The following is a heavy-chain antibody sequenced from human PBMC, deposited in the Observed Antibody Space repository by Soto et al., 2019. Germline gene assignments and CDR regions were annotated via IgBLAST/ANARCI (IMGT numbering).Heavy chain of an antibody. V-gene: IGHV3-66*01. Sequence: EVQLVESGGGLVQPGGSLRLSCAASGFTVSSNYMSWVRQAPGKGLEWVAVIYSGGSTYYADSVKGRFTISRDNFKNTLYLQMNSLRAEDTAVYYCARSVRYFDWLLRPNWFDPWGQGTLVTVSS. CDR3: ARSVRYFDWLLRPNWFDP. D-gene: IGHD3-9*01. CDR2: IYSGGST. J-gene: IGHJ5*02. CDR1: GFTVSSNY.